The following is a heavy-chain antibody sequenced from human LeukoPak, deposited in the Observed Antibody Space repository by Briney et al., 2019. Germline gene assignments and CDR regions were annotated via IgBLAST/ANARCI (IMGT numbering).Heavy chain of an antibody. J-gene: IGHJ4*02. CDR3: ATESVDLFDY. V-gene: IGHV3-15*07. CDR2: IRSKSDGGAT. Sequence: PSETLSLTCTVSGGSISNYYWNWIRQPPGKGLEWVGRIRSKSDGGATDYPAPVKGRFTISRDDSKNTLYLQMNSLKTEDTAVYYCATESVDLFDYWGQGTLVTVSS. CDR1: GGSISNYY. D-gene: IGHD4-23*01.